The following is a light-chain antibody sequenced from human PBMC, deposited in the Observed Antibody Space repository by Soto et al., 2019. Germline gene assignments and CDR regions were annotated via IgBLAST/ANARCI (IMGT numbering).Light chain of an antibody. V-gene: IGLV4-69*01. CDR1: SGHSSYA. CDR2: LNSDGSH. J-gene: IGLJ2*01. Sequence: QSVLTQSPSASASLGASVKLTCTLSSGHSSYAIAWHQQQPEKGPRYLMKLNSDGSHGKGDGIPDRFSGSSSGAERYLTISSLQSEDEADYYCQTWATGIQIFGGGTKLTVL. CDR3: QTWATGIQI.